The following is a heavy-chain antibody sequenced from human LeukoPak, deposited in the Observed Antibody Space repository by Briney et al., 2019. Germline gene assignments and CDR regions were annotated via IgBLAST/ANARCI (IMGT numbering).Heavy chain of an antibody. CDR3: AGVVGATTSGVLDY. CDR1: GFTVSSNY. CDR2: IYSGGST. Sequence: GGSLRLSCAASGFTVSSNYMSWVRQAPGKGLEWVSVIYSGGSTYYADSVKGRFTISRDNSKNTLYLQMNSLRAEDTAVYYCAGVVGATTSGVLDYWGQGTLVTVSS. D-gene: IGHD1-26*01. V-gene: IGHV3-66*01. J-gene: IGHJ4*02.